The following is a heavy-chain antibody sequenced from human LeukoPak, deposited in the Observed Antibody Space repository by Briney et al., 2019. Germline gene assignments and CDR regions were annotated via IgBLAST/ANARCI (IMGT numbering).Heavy chain of an antibody. Sequence: GRSLRLSCAASGFIFISYGMHWVRQAPGKGLEWVAVISYDGKTKYYADSVKGRITIFRDNSKNTMYLQMNSLRAEDTAVYYCAIKYYYDSSGPHAFDIWGQGTMVTVSS. CDR3: AIKYYYDSSGPHAFDI. J-gene: IGHJ3*02. V-gene: IGHV3-30*03. CDR1: GFIFISYG. D-gene: IGHD3-22*01. CDR2: ISYDGKTK.